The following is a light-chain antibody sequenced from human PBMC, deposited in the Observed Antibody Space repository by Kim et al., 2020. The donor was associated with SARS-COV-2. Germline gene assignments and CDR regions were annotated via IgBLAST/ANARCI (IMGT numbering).Light chain of an antibody. CDR3: QQYGSSPLT. Sequence: WASREGVTLSCRTSQLVIARYLACYPCKPGQAPRPLIYAASTRATAIPDRFRGGGSGTDFTLTITRLAPEDFGVYYCQQYGSSPLTFGGGTKLEI. J-gene: IGKJ4*01. CDR2: AAS. V-gene: IGKV3-20*01. CDR1: QLVIARY.